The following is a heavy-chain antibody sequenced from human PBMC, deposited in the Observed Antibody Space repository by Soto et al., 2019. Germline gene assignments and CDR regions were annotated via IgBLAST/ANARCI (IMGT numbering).Heavy chain of an antibody. V-gene: IGHV4-61*08. CDR3: VREKYYFDTCGYSPLGAV. Sequence: QVQLQESGPGLVKPSETLSVACTVSGGSVSRGGYYWSWIRQPPGKALEWIGYTYYSGSVTYNPSLKSRVTISDDTSKNQFSLNRRSVTAADTAVYYCVREKYYFDTCGYSPLGAVWGQGTLVTVSS. D-gene: IGHD3-22*01. J-gene: IGHJ4*02. CDR1: GGSVSRGGYY. CDR2: TYYSGSV.